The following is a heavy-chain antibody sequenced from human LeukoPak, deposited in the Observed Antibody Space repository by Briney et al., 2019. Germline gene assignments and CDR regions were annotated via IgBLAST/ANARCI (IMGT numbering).Heavy chain of an antibody. J-gene: IGHJ6*02. V-gene: IGHV4-39*02. CDR2: FYYSGST. Sequence: PSETLSLTCTVSGGSISSSSYYWGWIRQPPGKGLEWNVSFYYSGSTYYNPSLKSRVTISVDTSKNQFSLKLSSVTAADTAVYYCAREVVVVVAAQNYGMDVWAKGPRSPSP. D-gene: IGHD2-15*01. CDR3: AREVVVVVAAQNYGMDV. CDR1: GGSISSSSYY.